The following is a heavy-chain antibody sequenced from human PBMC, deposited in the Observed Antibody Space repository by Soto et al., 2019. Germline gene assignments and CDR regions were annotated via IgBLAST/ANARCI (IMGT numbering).Heavy chain of an antibody. Sequence: SVKVSCKASGFTFTSSAGELVRQARGQRLEWIGWIVVGSGNTNYSQKFQERVTITRDMSTSTAYMELSSLRSEDTAVYYCAALAVADAFDFWGQGTMVTVSS. V-gene: IGHV1-58*01. CDR1: GFTFTSSA. CDR3: AALAVADAFDF. J-gene: IGHJ3*01. D-gene: IGHD6-19*01. CDR2: IVVGSGNT.